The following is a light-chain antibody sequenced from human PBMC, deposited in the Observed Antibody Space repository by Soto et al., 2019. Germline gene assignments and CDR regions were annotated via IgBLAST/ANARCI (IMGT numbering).Light chain of an antibody. V-gene: IGKV1-5*01. CDR3: QQYDKYWT. J-gene: IGKJ1*01. CDR1: QSVTNW. Sequence: DIQMTQAPSTLSASVGERVTITGRASQSVTNWLAWYQQKPGKDPKLLIYDVSSLESGVPSRFSGSGSGTDFTLTITSLQADDFATYYCQQYDKYWTFGQGTKVDI. CDR2: DVS.